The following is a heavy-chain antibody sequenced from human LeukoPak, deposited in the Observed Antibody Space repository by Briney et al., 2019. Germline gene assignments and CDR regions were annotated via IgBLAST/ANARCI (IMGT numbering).Heavy chain of an antibody. Sequence: EGSLRLSCAASGFTFSSYAMSWVRQAPGKGLEWVSAISGNGGSTYYADSVKGRFTISRDNSKNTLYLQMNSLRAEDTAVYYCAKDRAAALPGDAFDIWGQGTMVTVSS. CDR1: GFTFSSYA. J-gene: IGHJ3*02. D-gene: IGHD6-13*01. V-gene: IGHV3-23*01. CDR3: AKDRAAALPGDAFDI. CDR2: ISGNGGST.